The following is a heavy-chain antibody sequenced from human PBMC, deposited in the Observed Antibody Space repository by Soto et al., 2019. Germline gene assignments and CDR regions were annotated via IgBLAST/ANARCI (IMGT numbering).Heavy chain of an antibody. Sequence: PSETLSLTCTVSGGSLTSSTYSWGWIRQPPGEGLEWIGSIYYSGNTYYNSSLKSRVTFSVDTSKNQFSLKLSSVTAADTAVYYCARVGGFGATTIDYWGQGTLVTVSS. D-gene: IGHD3-10*01. CDR3: ARVGGFGATTIDY. CDR2: IYYSGNT. CDR1: GGSLTSSTYS. J-gene: IGHJ4*02. V-gene: IGHV4-39*01.